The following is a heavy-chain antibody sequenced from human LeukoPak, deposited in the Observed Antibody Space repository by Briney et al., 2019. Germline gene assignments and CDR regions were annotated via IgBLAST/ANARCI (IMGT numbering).Heavy chain of an antibody. V-gene: IGHV1-69*13. Sequence: ASVKVSCKASGGTFSSYAISWVRQAPGQGLEWMGGIIPIFGTANYAQKFQGRVTITADESTSTAYMELSSLRSEDTAVYYCASRYCSSTSCYPDFDYWGQGTLVTVSS. CDR3: ASRYCSSTSCYPDFDY. CDR1: GGTFSSYA. J-gene: IGHJ4*02. CDR2: IIPIFGTA. D-gene: IGHD2-2*01.